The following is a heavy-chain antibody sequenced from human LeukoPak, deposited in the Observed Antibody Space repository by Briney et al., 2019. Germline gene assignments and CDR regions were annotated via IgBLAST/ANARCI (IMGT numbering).Heavy chain of an antibody. V-gene: IGHV3-21*01. CDR1: GFTFSSYS. J-gene: IGHJ4*02. D-gene: IGHD3-9*01. CDR3: ARGWGYDILTGYYRPLDY. CDR2: ISSSSSYI. Sequence: GGSLRLSCAASGFTFSSYSMNWVRQAPGKGLEWVSSISSSSSYIYYADSVKGRFTISRDNAKNSLYLQMNSLRAEDTAVYYCARGWGYDILTGYYRPLDYWGQGTLVTVSS.